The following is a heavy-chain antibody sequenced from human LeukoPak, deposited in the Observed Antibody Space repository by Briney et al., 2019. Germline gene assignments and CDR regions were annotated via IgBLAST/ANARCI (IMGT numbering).Heavy chain of an antibody. J-gene: IGHJ5*02. Sequence: ASVKVSCKASGYTFTSYYMHWVRQAPGQGLEWMGWMNPNSGNTGYAQKFQGRVTMTRNTSISTAYMERSSLRSEDTAVYYCARGRYSSSWPRRKIWFDPWGQGTLVTVSS. CDR1: GYTFTSYY. V-gene: IGHV1-8*02. CDR3: ARGRYSSSWPRRKIWFDP. CDR2: MNPNSGNT. D-gene: IGHD6-13*01.